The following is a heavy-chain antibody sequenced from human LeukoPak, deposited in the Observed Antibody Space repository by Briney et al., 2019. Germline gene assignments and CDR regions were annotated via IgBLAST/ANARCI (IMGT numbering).Heavy chain of an antibody. V-gene: IGHV4-4*07. J-gene: IGHJ5*02. CDR3: AREPPVCTNGVCYPARGGVAWFDP. CDR2: IYTSGST. Sequence: SETLSLTCTVSGGSISSYYWSWIRQPAGKGLEWIGRIYTSGSTNYNPSLKSRVTMSIDTSKNQFSLKLSSVTAADTAVYYCAREPPVCTNGVCYPARGGVAWFDPWGQGTLVTVSS. CDR1: GGSISSYY. D-gene: IGHD2-8*01.